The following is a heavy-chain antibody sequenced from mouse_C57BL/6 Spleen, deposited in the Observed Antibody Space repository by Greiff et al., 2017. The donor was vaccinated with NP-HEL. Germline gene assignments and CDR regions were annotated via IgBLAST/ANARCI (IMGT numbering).Heavy chain of an antibody. CDR1: GYTFTSYW. D-gene: IGHD1-1*01. J-gene: IGHJ4*01. CDR3: ARSDGSSFYAMDY. V-gene: IGHV1-7*01. CDR2: INPSSGYT. Sequence: VKLMESGAELAKPGASVKLSCKASGYTFTSYWMHWVQQRPGQGLEWIGYINPSSGYTKYNQKFKDKATLTADKSSSTAYMQLSSLTYEDSAVYYCARSDGSSFYAMDYWGQGTSVTVSS.